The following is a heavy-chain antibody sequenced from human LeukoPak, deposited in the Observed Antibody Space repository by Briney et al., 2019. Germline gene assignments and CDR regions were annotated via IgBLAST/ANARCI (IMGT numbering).Heavy chain of an antibody. J-gene: IGHJ6*03. CDR3: AKKKRFYCSSTSCPPYYYMDV. D-gene: IGHD2-2*01. Sequence: GGSLRLSCAASGFTFSSYAMSWVRQAPGKGLEWVSAISGSGGSTYYADSVKGRFTISRDNSKNTLCLQMNSLRAEDTAVYYCAKKKRFYCSSTSCPPYYYMDVWGKGTTVTVSS. V-gene: IGHV3-23*01. CDR2: ISGSGGST. CDR1: GFTFSSYA.